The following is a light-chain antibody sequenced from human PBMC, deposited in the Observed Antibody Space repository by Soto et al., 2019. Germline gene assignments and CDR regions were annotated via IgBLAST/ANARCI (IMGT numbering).Light chain of an antibody. CDR2: GAS. J-gene: IGKJ5*01. V-gene: IGKV3-20*01. CDR1: QSISSSF. CDR3: QQYGSSHSNT. Sequence: EIVLTQSPGILSLSPGERASLSCGASQSISSSFLAWYQQKPGQAPRLLIYGASSRATGIPDRFSGTGSETDFTLTISRLEPEDFAVYYCQQYGSSHSNTFGQGTRLEIK.